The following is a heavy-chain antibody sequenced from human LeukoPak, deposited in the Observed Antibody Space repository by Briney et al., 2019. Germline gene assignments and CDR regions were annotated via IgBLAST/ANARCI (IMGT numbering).Heavy chain of an antibody. D-gene: IGHD5-12*01. J-gene: IGHJ4*02. Sequence: PSETPSLTCAVSGYSLSSGYYWGWIRQPPGQGLEWIGSIYHSGSTYYHPSLKRRVTISVDTSKNQFSLKLSSVTAADTAVYYCARDSSGYDPYYFDYWGQGTLVTVSS. CDR1: GYSLSSGYY. CDR2: IYHSGST. CDR3: ARDSSGYDPYYFDY. V-gene: IGHV4-38-2*02.